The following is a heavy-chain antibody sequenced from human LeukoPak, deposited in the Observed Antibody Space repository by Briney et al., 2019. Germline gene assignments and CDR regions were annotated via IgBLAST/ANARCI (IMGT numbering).Heavy chain of an antibody. CDR1: GGSISSYY. V-gene: IGHV4-59*01. Sequence: SETLSLTRTVSGGSISSYYWSWIRQPPGKGLGWVGYIYYSRRTNYNPSLKSRVTISVETSKNQFSLKLSSVAAADTAVYYCARSYLGYCSSTSCPRYFDYWGQGTLVTVSS. D-gene: IGHD2-2*01. CDR3: ARSYLGYCSSTSCPRYFDY. CDR2: IYYSRRT. J-gene: IGHJ4*02.